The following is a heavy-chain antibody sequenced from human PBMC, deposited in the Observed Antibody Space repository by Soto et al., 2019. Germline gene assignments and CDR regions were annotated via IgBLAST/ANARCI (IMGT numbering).Heavy chain of an antibody. Sequence: SVKVSCKASGFTFTRSAVQWVRQARGQRLEWIGWIVVGSGNTNYAQKFQERVTITRDMSTSTAYMELSSLRSEDTAVYYCAAGYCSGGSCYSYYYGMDVWGQGTTVTVSS. CDR1: GFTFTRSA. CDR2: IVVGSGNT. J-gene: IGHJ6*02. D-gene: IGHD2-15*01. CDR3: AAGYCSGGSCYSYYYGMDV. V-gene: IGHV1-58*01.